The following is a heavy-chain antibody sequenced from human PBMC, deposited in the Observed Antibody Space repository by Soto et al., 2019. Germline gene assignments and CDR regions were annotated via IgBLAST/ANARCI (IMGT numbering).Heavy chain of an antibody. D-gene: IGHD7-27*01. CDR3: ARGPSGDKVDY. V-gene: IGHV4-4*02. CDR2: IYAGGTT. J-gene: IGHJ4*02. CDR1: GGSISSSNC. Sequence: SETLSLTCAVSGGSISSSNCWSWIRQPPDRGLEWIGHIYAGGTTYNNPSLQSRITISVDTSKTQFSLKLNSVSAADTAVYYCARGPSGDKVDYWGQGILVTVSS.